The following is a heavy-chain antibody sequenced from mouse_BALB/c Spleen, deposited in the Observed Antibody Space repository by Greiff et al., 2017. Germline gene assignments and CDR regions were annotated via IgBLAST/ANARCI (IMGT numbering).Heavy chain of an antibody. J-gene: IGHJ4*01. Sequence: EVKLEESGAELVKPGASVKLSCTASGFNIKDTYMHWVKQRPEQGLEWIGRIDPANGNTKYDPKFQGKATITADTSSNTAYLQLSSLTSEDTAVYYCARRGYHYAMDYWGQGTSVTVSS. CDR2: IDPANGNT. D-gene: IGHD2-2*01. CDR1: GFNIKDTY. V-gene: IGHV14-3*02. CDR3: ARRGYHYAMDY.